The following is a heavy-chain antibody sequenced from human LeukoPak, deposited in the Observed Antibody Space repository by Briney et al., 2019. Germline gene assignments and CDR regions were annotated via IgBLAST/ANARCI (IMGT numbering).Heavy chain of an antibody. CDR3: ARYSPSTHAFDY. V-gene: IGHV3-11*04. CDR2: ISSSGSNI. J-gene: IGHJ4*02. CDR1: GFTFSDYY. D-gene: IGHD2-15*01. Sequence: PGGSLRLSCAASGFTFSDYYMSWIRQAPGKGLEWVSYISSSGSNIYYADSVKGRFTISKDNAKNSLYLQMNSLKAEDTAVYYCARYSPSTHAFDYWAREPWSPSPQ.